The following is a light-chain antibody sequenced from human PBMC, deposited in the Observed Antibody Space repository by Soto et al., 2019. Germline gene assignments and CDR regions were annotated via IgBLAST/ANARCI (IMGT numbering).Light chain of an antibody. CDR1: QSISSW. Sequence: DIQMTQSPSTLSASVGDRVTITCRASQSISSWLAWYQQKPGKAPKLLIYKAFSLESGVPSRFSGSGSGTEFTLTISSLQPDDFATYYCQQYNSYSPLTFGGGTKVDIK. J-gene: IGKJ4*01. CDR3: QQYNSYSPLT. CDR2: KAF. V-gene: IGKV1-5*03.